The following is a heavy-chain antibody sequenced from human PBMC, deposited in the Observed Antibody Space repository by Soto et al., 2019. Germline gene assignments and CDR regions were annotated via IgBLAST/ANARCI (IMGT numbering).Heavy chain of an antibody. CDR1: GGSISSYF. J-gene: IGHJ4*02. CDR2: IYYSGST. V-gene: IGHV4-59*01. D-gene: IGHD2-21*02. Sequence: PSETLSLTCTVSGGSISSYFWSWIRQPPGKGLEWIGYIYYSGSTHYNPSLKSRVTISVDTSKNQLSLKLSSVTAADTAVYYCARVGYCGGDCSFPDYWGQGTLVTVSS. CDR3: ARVGYCGGDCSFPDY.